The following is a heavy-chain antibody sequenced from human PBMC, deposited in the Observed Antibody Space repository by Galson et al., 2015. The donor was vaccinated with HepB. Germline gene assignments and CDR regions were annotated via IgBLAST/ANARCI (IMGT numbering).Heavy chain of an antibody. D-gene: IGHD6-19*01. CDR3: AREVTPLGPHSSGWYGWVVDGTDV. V-gene: IGHV7-4-1*02. Sequence: SVKVSCKASGYTFTSYAMNWVRQAPGQGLEWMGWINTNTGNPTYAQGFTGRFVFSLDTSVSTAYLQISSLKAEDTAVYYCAREVTPLGPHSSGWYGWVVDGTDVWGQGTTVTVSS. CDR1: GYTFTSYA. J-gene: IGHJ6*02. CDR2: INTNTGNP.